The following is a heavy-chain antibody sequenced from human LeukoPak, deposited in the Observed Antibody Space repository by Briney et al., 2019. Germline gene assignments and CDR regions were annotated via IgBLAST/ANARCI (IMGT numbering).Heavy chain of an antibody. V-gene: IGHV4-59*08. CDR3: AKHGSGWRFDY. D-gene: IGHD6-19*01. CDR2: IYHSGDT. CDR1: GGSISSSY. J-gene: IGHJ4*02. Sequence: IPSETLSLTCTVSGGSISSSYWSWIRQPPGKGLEWIAYIYHSGDTSYTPSLKSRVTMSVDTSKNQFSLRLSSVTAADTAVYYCAKHGSGWRFDYWGQGTLVTVSS.